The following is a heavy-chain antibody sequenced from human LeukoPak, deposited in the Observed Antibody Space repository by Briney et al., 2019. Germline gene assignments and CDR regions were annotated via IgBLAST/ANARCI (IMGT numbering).Heavy chain of an antibody. J-gene: IGHJ4*02. D-gene: IGHD6-6*01. CDR1: GFTFSSYA. V-gene: IGHV3-30-3*01. CDR3: ARDGPREKWQLVYYFDY. CDR2: ISYDGSNK. Sequence: GGSLRLSRAASGFTFSSYAMHWVRQAPGKGLEWVAVISYDGSNKYYADSVKGRFTISRDNSKNTLYLQMNSLRAEDTAVYYCARDGPREKWQLVYYFDYWGQGTLVTVSS.